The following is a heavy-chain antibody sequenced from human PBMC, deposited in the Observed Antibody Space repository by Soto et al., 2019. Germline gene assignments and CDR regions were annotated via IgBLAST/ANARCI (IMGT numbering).Heavy chain of an antibody. D-gene: IGHD6-19*01. J-gene: IGHJ6*02. CDR2: TYYRSKWYN. V-gene: IGHV6-1*01. CDR1: GDSVSSNSAA. Sequence: SQTLSLTCAISGDSVSSNSAAWNWIRQSPSRGLEWLGRTYYRSKWYNDYAVSVKSRITINPDTSKNQFSLQLNSVTPEDTAVYYCAREGADSSSYYYYGMDVWGQGTTVTVSS. CDR3: AREGADSSSYYYYGMDV.